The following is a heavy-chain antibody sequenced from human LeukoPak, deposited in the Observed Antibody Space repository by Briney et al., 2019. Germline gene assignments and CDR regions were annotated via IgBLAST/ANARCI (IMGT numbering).Heavy chain of an antibody. D-gene: IGHD2-15*01. CDR1: GFTFSSYA. CDR3: TALGAASEY. CDR2: IKSKTDGGTT. Sequence: GGSLRLSCAASGFTFSSYAMSWVRQAPGKGLQWVGHIKSKTDGGTTEYAAPVKGRFTISRDDSKNTLYLQMNSLKNEDAALYYCTALGAASEYWGQGALVTVSS. J-gene: IGHJ4*02. V-gene: IGHV3-15*01.